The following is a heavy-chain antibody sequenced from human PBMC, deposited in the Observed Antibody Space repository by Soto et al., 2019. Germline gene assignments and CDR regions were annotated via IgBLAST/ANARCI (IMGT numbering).Heavy chain of an antibody. D-gene: IGHD4-17*01. CDR3: ARGGDYGDYGGLYYYYGMDV. CDR2: INHGGST. V-gene: IGHV4-34*01. J-gene: IGHJ6*02. CDR1: GGSFSGYY. Sequence: ETLSLTCAVYGGSFSGYYWSWIRQPPGKGLEWIGEINHGGSTNYNPSLKSRVTISVDTSKNQFSLKLSSVTAADTAVYYCARGGDYGDYGGLYYYYGMDVWGQGTTVTVSS.